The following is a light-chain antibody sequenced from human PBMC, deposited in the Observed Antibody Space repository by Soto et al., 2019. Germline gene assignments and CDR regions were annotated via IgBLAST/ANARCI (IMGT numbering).Light chain of an antibody. V-gene: IGLV3-25*03. CDR3: QSADSFDWV. Sequence: SYELTQPPSVSVSPGQTARITCSGDALPKQYAYWYQQKPGQAPVLVIYKDSERPSGIPERFSGSSSGTTVTLTISGVQAEDEADYYCQSADSFDWVFGGGTKLTVL. J-gene: IGLJ3*02. CDR1: ALPKQY. CDR2: KDS.